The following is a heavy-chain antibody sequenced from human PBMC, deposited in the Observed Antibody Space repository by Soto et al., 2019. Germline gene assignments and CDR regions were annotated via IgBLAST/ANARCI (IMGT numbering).Heavy chain of an antibody. V-gene: IGHV4-34*01. CDR3: ARGRLGGAAD. Sequence: QVQLQQWGAGLLKPSETLSLTCAVYGASFSGYYWSWIRQPPGKGLEWIGEINHSGSTNYNPSLKSRFTISVDTSKNQFSLKLSSVTAAATAVYYCARGRLGGAADWGQGTLVTVSS. J-gene: IGHJ4*02. D-gene: IGHD1-26*01. CDR1: GASFSGYY. CDR2: INHSGST.